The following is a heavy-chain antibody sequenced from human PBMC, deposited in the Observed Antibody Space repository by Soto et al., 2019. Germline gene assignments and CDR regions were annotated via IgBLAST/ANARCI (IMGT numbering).Heavy chain of an antibody. CDR3: PKQNGESRTYNGMDV. CDR1: GGSVYSNSSA. J-gene: IGHJ6*02. Sequence: SQALSLTGAIPGGSVYSNSSACNWIRQSPSRGLEWLGRAYYRSQWYYDSAVSVRSRITVIPDTSKNQFSLQLNSVTPEDTAVYYCPKQNGESRTYNGMDVWGQGTTVTVSS. V-gene: IGHV6-1*01. CDR2: AYYRSQWYY. D-gene: IGHD4-17*01.